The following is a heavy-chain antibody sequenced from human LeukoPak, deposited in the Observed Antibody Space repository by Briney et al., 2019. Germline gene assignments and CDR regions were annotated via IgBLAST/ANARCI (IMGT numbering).Heavy chain of an antibody. Sequence: GGSLRLSCAASGFTFSSYAMSWVRQAPGKGLEWVSAISGSGGSTYYADSVKGRFTISRDNSKNTLYLQMNSLRAEDTAVYYCAKDYYYGSGSYPPGMDVWGKGTTATVSS. J-gene: IGHJ6*04. V-gene: IGHV3-23*01. D-gene: IGHD3-10*01. CDR2: ISGSGGST. CDR3: AKDYYYGSGSYPPGMDV. CDR1: GFTFSSYA.